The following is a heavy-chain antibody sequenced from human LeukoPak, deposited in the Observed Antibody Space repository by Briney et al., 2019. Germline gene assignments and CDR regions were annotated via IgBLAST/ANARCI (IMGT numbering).Heavy chain of an antibody. Sequence: PGGSLRLSCAASGFTFSSYSMNWVRQAPGKGLEWVSYISSSSSTIYYADSVKGRFTISRDNAKNSLYLQMNSLRAEDTAVYYCAREAIVVVPAAIARYYYYGMDVWGQGTTVTDSS. V-gene: IGHV3-48*04. CDR2: ISSSSSTI. CDR1: GFTFSSYS. J-gene: IGHJ6*02. CDR3: AREAIVVVPAAIARYYYYGMDV. D-gene: IGHD2-2*02.